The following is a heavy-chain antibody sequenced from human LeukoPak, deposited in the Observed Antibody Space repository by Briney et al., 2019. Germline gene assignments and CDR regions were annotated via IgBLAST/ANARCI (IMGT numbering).Heavy chain of an antibody. D-gene: IGHD1-20*01. CDR2: IYYSGNT. CDR3: ARDLYNWNS. V-gene: IGHV4-59*01. CDR1: GGSISSYY. Sequence: ASETLSLTCTVSGGSISSYYWSWIRQPPGKGLEWIGFIYYSGNTNYNPSLKSRVTISVDTSKNQFSLKLSSVTAADTAVYYCARDLYNWNSWGQGTLVTVSS. J-gene: IGHJ4*02.